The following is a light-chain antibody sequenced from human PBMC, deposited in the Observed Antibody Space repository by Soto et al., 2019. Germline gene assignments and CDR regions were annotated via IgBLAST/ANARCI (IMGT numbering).Light chain of an antibody. CDR2: SSN. V-gene: IGLV1-44*01. Sequence: QSVLTQPPSASGTPGQRVTISCSGSGSNVGSNSVNWYQQLPGTAPKLLIYSSNQRPSGVPDRFSGSKSGTSASLAISGLQSEDEADYYCQSYDRSLSGWVFGGGTQLTVL. CDR1: GSNVGSNS. J-gene: IGLJ3*02. CDR3: QSYDRSLSGWV.